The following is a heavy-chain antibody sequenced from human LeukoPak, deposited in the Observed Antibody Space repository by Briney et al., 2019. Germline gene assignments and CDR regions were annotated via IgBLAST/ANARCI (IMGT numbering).Heavy chain of an antibody. CDR3: AADRNNRSWYYY. CDR2: SDKSGGT. CDR1: GGSISSYY. J-gene: IGHJ4*02. V-gene: IGHV4-59*08. Sequence: PSETLSLTCTVSGGSISSYYWSWIRQPPGKGPEWIGYSDKSGGTNYNPSLKSRVTISVDTSTNQFSLRLSSVTAADTAVYYCAADRNNRSWYYYWGQGILVTVSS. D-gene: IGHD2/OR15-2a*01.